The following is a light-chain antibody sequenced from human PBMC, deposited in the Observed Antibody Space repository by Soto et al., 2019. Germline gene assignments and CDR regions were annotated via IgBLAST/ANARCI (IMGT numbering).Light chain of an antibody. V-gene: IGKV3-20*01. CDR2: GAS. J-gene: IGKJ1*01. CDR3: QQYGASPA. Sequence: EVVLTQSPGMLSLSPGERATLSCRASQSVTNSYLAWYQQKPGQAPRLLLYGASIRDTGIPDRFSGSGSGTAFTLTISRLESEDVAVYYCQQYGASPAFGQGTKVEIK. CDR1: QSVTNSY.